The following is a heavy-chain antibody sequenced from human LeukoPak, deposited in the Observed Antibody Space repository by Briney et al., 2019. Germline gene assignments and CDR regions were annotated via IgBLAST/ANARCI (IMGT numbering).Heavy chain of an antibody. CDR2: INWNGGST. CDR1: GFTFDDYG. D-gene: IGHD3-22*01. J-gene: IGHJ4*02. V-gene: IGHV3-20*04. CDR3: ARAEGYYDSSGYKGY. Sequence: WPGGSLRLSCAASGFTFDDYGMSWVRQAPGKGLEWVSGINWNGGSTGYADSVKGRFTISRDNAKNSLYLQMNSLRAEDTAVYYCARAEGYYDSSGYKGYWGQGTLVTVSS.